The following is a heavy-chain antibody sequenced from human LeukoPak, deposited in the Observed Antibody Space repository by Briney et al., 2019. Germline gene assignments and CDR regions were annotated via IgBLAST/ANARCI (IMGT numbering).Heavy chain of an antibody. D-gene: IGHD1-26*01. CDR1: GFTLSSYA. CDR3: AKYVVGDTPPDY. CDR2: LLSGSGGST. J-gene: IGHJ4*02. Sequence: GGSLRLSCAASGFTLSSYAMSWVRQAPGKGLEWVSSLLSGSGGSTYYADSVKGRFTISRDNSKNTLYLQISSLSAEDTAVYYWAKYVVGDTPPDYWGQGTLVTVSS. V-gene: IGHV3-23*01.